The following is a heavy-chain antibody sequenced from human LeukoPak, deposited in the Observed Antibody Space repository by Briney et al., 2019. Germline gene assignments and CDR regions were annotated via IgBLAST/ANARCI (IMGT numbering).Heavy chain of an antibody. Sequence: GGSLRLSCAASGFTFSNSWMTWVRQVPGKGLEWVASINQDGSAQHYVDSVKGRFAISRDNAKTSLYLQMNGLRDEDTAIYYCARNRAAPENWGQGTLVTVSS. CDR1: GFTFSNSW. J-gene: IGHJ4*02. D-gene: IGHD1-14*01. V-gene: IGHV3-7*01. CDR2: INQDGSAQ. CDR3: ARNRAAPEN.